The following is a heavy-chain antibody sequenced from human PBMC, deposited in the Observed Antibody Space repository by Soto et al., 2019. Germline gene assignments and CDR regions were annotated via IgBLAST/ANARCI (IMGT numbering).Heavy chain of an antibody. D-gene: IGHD6-6*01. CDR1: GWYFSGYY. V-gene: IGHV4-34*01. CDR3: ARGLIAALPLYYMDV. Sequence: PSETLSLTCAVYGWYFSGYYWSWIRQPPGKGLEWIGEINHSGSTNYNPSLKSRVTISVDTSKNQFSLKLSSVTAADTAVYYCARGLIAALPLYYMDVWGKGTTVTVSS. CDR2: INHSGST. J-gene: IGHJ6*03.